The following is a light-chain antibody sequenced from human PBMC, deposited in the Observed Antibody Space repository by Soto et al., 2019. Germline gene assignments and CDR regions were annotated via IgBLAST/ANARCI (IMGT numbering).Light chain of an antibody. CDR2: GIS. J-gene: IGKJ1*01. CDR3: QQYGTSRT. V-gene: IGKV3-20*01. CDR1: QSVSSYY. Sequence: EIVLTQSPGTLSLSPGERATLSCRASQSVSSYYLAWYQQKSGQAPRLLIYGISSRATGITDRFSGSGSGTDFTLTISRLEPEDFAVYYCQQYGTSRTFGQGTKVEIK.